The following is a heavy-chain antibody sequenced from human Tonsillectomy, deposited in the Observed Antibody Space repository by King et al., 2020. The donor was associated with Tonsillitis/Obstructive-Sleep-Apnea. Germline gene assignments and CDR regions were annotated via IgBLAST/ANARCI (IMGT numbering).Heavy chain of an antibody. D-gene: IGHD1-1*01. Sequence: QLVQSGAEVKKPGASVKVSCKVSGYTLTELSIHWVRQAPGKGLEWMGGFDPEDGETIYAQKSQDRVTMTEDTSKDTAYMELSSLSSEDTAIYYCETGPSKRVGGGFDVWGQGTMVTGS. V-gene: IGHV1-24*01. CDR2: FDPEDGET. CDR1: GYTLTELS. J-gene: IGHJ3*01. CDR3: ETGPSKRVGGGFDV.